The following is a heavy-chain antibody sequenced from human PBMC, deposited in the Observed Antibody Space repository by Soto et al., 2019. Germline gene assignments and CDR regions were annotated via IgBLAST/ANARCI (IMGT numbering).Heavy chain of an antibody. CDR2: ISGNTGHA. CDR3: AKVPSQYIWGSYLRYYDY. CDR1: GLPFSNYA. V-gene: IGHV3-23*01. D-gene: IGHD3-16*02. J-gene: IGHJ4*02. Sequence: EVQMLESGGGLVQPGGSLRLSCAASGLPFSNYAMTWVRQAPGKGLEWVSGISGNTGHAYYADSVKDRFTISRDNSKNTLYLQMDSLRAEDTAVYYCAKVPSQYIWGSYLRYYDYWGQGTLVTVSS.